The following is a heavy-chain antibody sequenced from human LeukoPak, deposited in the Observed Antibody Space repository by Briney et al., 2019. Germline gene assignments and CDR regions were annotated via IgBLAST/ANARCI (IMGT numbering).Heavy chain of an antibody. CDR1: GHTFTSYA. Sequence: ASVKVSCKASGHTFTSYAMNWVRQAPGQGLEWMGWINTNTGNPTYAQGFTGRFVFSLDTSVSTAYLQISSLKAEDTAVYYCARYYYDSSGYYYVPFDYWGQGTLVTVSS. CDR2: INTNTGNP. V-gene: IGHV7-4-1*02. J-gene: IGHJ4*02. D-gene: IGHD3-22*01. CDR3: ARYYYDSSGYYYVPFDY.